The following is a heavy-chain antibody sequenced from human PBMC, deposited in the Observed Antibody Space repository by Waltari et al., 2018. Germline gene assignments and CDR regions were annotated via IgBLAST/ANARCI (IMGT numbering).Heavy chain of an antibody. V-gene: IGHV4-59*13. CDR3: AREDGFWRSIGYIPDYFDY. Sequence: VQLQESGPGLVKPSETLSLTCTVSGDSSSDYSWCWIRQPPGKGLEWIGNIHYSGNTNYNPSLQRRVSVSGDLSRNQFSLKLSSVTAADTAVYYCAREDGFWRSIGYIPDYFDYWGRGILVTVSS. CDR2: IHYSGNT. D-gene: IGHD3-22*01. CDR1: GDSSSDYS. J-gene: IGHJ4*02.